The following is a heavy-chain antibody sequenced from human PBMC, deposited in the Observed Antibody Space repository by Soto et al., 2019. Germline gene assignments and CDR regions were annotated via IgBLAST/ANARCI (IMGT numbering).Heavy chain of an antibody. Sequence: PSETLSLTCTVSGGSISSYYWSWIRQPPGKGLEWIGYIYHSGSTYYNPSLKSRVTISVDRSKNQFSLKLSSVTAADTAVYYCAREQQGDLDYWGQGTLVTVSS. CDR2: IYHSGST. D-gene: IGHD6-13*01. V-gene: IGHV4-59*12. J-gene: IGHJ4*02. CDR3: AREQQGDLDY. CDR1: GGSISSYY.